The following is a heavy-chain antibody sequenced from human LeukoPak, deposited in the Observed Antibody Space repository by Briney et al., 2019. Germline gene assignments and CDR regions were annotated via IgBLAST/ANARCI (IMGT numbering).Heavy chain of an antibody. D-gene: IGHD3-22*01. Sequence: GGSLRLSCAAFGFTFSSYAMSWVRQAPGKGLEWVSAISGSGGSTYYADSVKGRFTISRDNSKNTLYLQMNSLRAEDTAVYYCAKDLTYYYDSRSLYYFDYWGQGTLVTVSS. CDR3: AKDLTYYYDSRSLYYFDY. CDR2: ISGSGGST. J-gene: IGHJ4*02. CDR1: GFTFSSYA. V-gene: IGHV3-23*01.